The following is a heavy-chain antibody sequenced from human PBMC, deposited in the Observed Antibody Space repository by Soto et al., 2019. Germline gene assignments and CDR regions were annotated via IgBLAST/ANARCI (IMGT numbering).Heavy chain of an antibody. J-gene: IGHJ5*02. CDR2: ISYDGSNK. D-gene: IGHD3-22*01. V-gene: IGHV3-30*18. CDR1: GFTFSSYG. CDR3: AKDSAIVVVIPTHWFDP. Sequence: QVQLVESGGGVVQPGRSLRLSCAASGFTFSSYGMHWFRQAPGKGLEWVAVISYDGSNKYYADSVKGRFTISRDNSKNTLYLQMNSLRAEDTAVYYCAKDSAIVVVIPTHWFDPWGQGTLVTVSS.